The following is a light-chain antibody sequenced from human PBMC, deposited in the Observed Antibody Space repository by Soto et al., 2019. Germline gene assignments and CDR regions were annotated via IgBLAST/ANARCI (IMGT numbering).Light chain of an antibody. J-gene: IGKJ4*01. Sequence: EIVLTQSPPTLSLSPGERATLSCGASQSVSSYLAWYQQKPGQAPSVLLYGASSRATGIPDRFSGSGSGTDFTLTISRLEPEDFAVYYCQLRSNWPPALTFGGGTKVDIK. V-gene: IGKV3-11*01. CDR3: QLRSNWPPALT. CDR2: GAS. CDR1: QSVSSY.